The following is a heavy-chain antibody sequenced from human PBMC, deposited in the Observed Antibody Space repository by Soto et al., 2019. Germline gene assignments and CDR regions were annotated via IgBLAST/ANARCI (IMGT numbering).Heavy chain of an antibody. J-gene: IGHJ4*02. CDR2: IYTTGAT. CDR1: GDSISRKY. V-gene: IGHV4-4*07. Sequence: QVQLQESGPGLVKPSETLSLTCSVSGDSISRKYWSWLRQPAGGGLEWIGRIYTTGATNYNSSLNSRVSMSVYTSKNQFSLRLTSVTAADTAVYFCAMTVIAPSPYLDHWGQGLLVTVSS. D-gene: IGHD4-17*01. CDR3: AMTVIAPSPYLDH.